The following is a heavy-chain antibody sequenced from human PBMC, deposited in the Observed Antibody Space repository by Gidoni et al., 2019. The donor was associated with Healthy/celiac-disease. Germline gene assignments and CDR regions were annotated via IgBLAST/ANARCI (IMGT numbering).Heavy chain of an antibody. CDR1: GGSTSRSNW. J-gene: IGHJ6*02. CDR3: AREPLRTVTTFYGMDV. V-gene: IGHV4-4*02. D-gene: IGHD4-17*01. Sequence: QVQLQESGPGMGTPSGTLSLTFAVSGGSTSRSNWWSWVRRHPGKGLEWLGEIYNSGSTNNNPSVKSRVTISVDKSKNQCSLKLSSVTAADTAVYYCAREPLRTVTTFYGMDVWGQGTTVTVSS. CDR2: IYNSGST.